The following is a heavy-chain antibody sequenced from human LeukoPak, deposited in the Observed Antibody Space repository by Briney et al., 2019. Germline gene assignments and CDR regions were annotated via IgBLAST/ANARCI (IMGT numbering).Heavy chain of an antibody. Sequence: GGSLRLSCEASGFTFSSYAMSWVRQAPGKGLEWVSAISGSGGSTYYADSVKGRFTISRDKNTLYLQMNSLRAEDTAVYYCAKGTDSSGYYGYYYYYMDVWGKGTTVTVSS. V-gene: IGHV3-23*01. J-gene: IGHJ6*03. D-gene: IGHD3-22*01. CDR3: AKGTDSSGYYGYYYYYMDV. CDR2: ISGSGGST. CDR1: GFTFSSYA.